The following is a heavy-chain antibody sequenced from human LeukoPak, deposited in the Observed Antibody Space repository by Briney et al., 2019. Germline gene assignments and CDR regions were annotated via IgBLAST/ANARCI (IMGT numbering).Heavy chain of an antibody. V-gene: IGHV4-30-4*08. CDR2: IYYSGST. J-gene: IGHJ4*02. CDR3: ASGYGGNSGYFDY. CDR1: GGSISSGDYY. Sequence: PSETLSLTCTVSGGSISSGDYYWSWIRQPPGKGLEWIGYIYYSGSTYYNPSLKSRVTISVDMSKNQFSLKLSSVTAADTAVYYCASGYGGNSGYFDYWGQGTLVSVSS. D-gene: IGHD4-23*01.